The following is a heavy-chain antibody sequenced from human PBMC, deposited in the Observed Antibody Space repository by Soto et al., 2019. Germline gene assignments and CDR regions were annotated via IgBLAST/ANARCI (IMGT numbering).Heavy chain of an antibody. CDR1: GGSISSSSYS. CDR3: ARVTYSSGWDLWDCYGMDV. J-gene: IGHJ6*02. D-gene: IGHD6-19*01. Sequence: SETLSLTCIVSGGSISSSSYSWAWIRQPPGKGLEWIGTMYHSGSTNYNPSLKSRVTISVDKSKNQFSLKLSSVTAADTAVYYCARVTYSSGWDLWDCYGMDVWGQGTTVTVSS. CDR2: MYHSGST. V-gene: IGHV4-39*07.